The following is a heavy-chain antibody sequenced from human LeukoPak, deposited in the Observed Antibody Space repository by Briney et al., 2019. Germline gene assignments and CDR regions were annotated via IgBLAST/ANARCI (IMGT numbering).Heavy chain of an antibody. CDR3: ARGQRVATINAIRPHSRFDY. D-gene: IGHD5-12*01. Sequence: PSETLSLTCAVYGGSFSGYYWSWIRQPPGKGLEWIGEINHSGSTNYNPSLKSRVTISVDTSKNQFSLKLSSVTAADTAVYYCARGQRVATINAIRPHSRFDYWGQGTLVTVSS. CDR2: INHSGST. J-gene: IGHJ4*02. CDR1: GGSFSGYY. V-gene: IGHV4-34*01.